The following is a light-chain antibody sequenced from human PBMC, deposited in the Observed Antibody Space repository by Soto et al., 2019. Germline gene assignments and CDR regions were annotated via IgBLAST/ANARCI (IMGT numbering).Light chain of an antibody. Sequence: EIVLTQSPATLSLSPGERATLSCRASQSVSINLAWYQQKLGQPPRLLIYDASNRATGIPARFSCSGSGTDFTLTISSLEPEDFAVYYCQQRSSWPTFGQGTKLEIK. J-gene: IGKJ2*01. V-gene: IGKV3-11*01. CDR2: DAS. CDR1: QSVSIN. CDR3: QQRSSWPT.